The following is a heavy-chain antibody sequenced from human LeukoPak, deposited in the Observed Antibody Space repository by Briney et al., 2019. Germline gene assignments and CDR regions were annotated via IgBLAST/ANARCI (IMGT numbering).Heavy chain of an antibody. D-gene: IGHD6-19*01. CDR2: ISSSSSYI. Sequence: PGGSLRLSCAASGFTFSSYSMNWVRQAPGKGLEWVSSISSSSSYIYYADSVKGRFTISRDNAKNSLYLQMNSLIAEDTALYYCARGPTVSSGFTFYYSALDVWGLGTAVTVSS. CDR1: GFTFSSYS. V-gene: IGHV3-21*04. J-gene: IGHJ6*02. CDR3: ARGPTVSSGFTFYYSALDV.